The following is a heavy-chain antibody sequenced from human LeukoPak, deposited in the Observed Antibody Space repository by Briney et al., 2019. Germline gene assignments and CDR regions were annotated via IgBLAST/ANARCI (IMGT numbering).Heavy chain of an antibody. CDR1: GGSISSSSYY. CDR3: ARDRNGGNSGAYYYYYMDV. J-gene: IGHJ6*03. V-gene: IGHV4-39*07. CDR2: FYYSGST. Sequence: SETLSLTCTVSGGSISSSSYYWGWIRQPPGKGLEWIGSFYYSGSTYYNPSLKSRVTISVDTSKNQFSLKLSSVTAADTAVYYCARDRNGGNSGAYYYYYMDVWGKGTTVTVSS. D-gene: IGHD4-23*01.